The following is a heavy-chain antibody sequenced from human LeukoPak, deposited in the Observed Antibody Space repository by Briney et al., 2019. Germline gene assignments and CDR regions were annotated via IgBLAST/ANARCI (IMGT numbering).Heavy chain of an antibody. CDR3: AAGFYFGDY. CDR1: GFTFKTYG. CDR2: FSGSDGST. V-gene: IGHV3-23*01. D-gene: IGHD3-3*01. Sequence: PGGSLRLSCVASGFTFKTYGMSWVRQAPGKGLEWVSTFSGSDGSTYYADSVKGRFTISRDNSKSTLYLQMNSLRAEDTAVYYCAAGFYFGDYWGQGTLVTVSS. J-gene: IGHJ4*02.